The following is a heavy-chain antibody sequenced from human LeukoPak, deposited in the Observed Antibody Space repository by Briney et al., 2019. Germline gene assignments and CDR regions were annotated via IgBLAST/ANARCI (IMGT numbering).Heavy chain of an antibody. D-gene: IGHD2-15*01. Sequence: GASVKVSCKASGYTFTSYDISWVGKAPGQGLEWMGWISAYNGNTNYAQKLQGRVTMTTDTSTSTAYMELRSLRSDDTAVYYCARTYCSGGSCYGELDYWGQGTLVTVSS. CDR3: ARTYCSGGSCYGELDY. CDR2: ISAYNGNT. J-gene: IGHJ4*02. V-gene: IGHV1-18*01. CDR1: GYTFTSYD.